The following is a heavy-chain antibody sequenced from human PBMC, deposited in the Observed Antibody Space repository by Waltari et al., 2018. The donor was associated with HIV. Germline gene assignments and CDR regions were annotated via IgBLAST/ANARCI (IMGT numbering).Heavy chain of an antibody. CDR1: GYTFTSYD. D-gene: IGHD4-17*01. CDR3: ATIYRTVTDPLDAFDI. J-gene: IGHJ3*02. CDR2: MNPNSGNT. Sequence: QVQLVQSGAEVKKPGASVKVSCKASGYTFTSYDINWVRQATGQGLEWMGWMNPNSGNTGYAQKFQGRVTMTRNTSISTAYMELSSLRSEDTAVYYCATIYRTVTDPLDAFDIWGQGTMVTVSS. V-gene: IGHV1-8*01.